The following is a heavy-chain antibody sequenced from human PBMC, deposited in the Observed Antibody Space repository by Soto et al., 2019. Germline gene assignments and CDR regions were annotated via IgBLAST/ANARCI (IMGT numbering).Heavy chain of an antibody. Sequence: EVQLLESGGGLVQPGGSLRLSCAASGFTFSSYAMSWVRQAPGKGLEWVSAISGSGGSTYYADSVKGRFTISRDNSKNTLYLQMNSLRAEDTAVYYCAKVGYYDILTGYYIKDYWGQGTLVTVSS. CDR3: AKVGYYDILTGYYIKDY. CDR2: ISGSGGST. J-gene: IGHJ4*02. CDR1: GFTFSSYA. D-gene: IGHD3-9*01. V-gene: IGHV3-23*01.